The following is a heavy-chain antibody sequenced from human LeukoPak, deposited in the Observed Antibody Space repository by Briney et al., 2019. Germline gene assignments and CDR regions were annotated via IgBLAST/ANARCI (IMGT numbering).Heavy chain of an antibody. Sequence: GGSLRLSCAASRFTFSSYAMSWVRQAPGKGLEWVSGISGSGGSTYYADSVKGRFTISRDNSENTLYLQMNSLRAEDTAVYYCAKDEDHWGSDGFDIWGQGTLVTVSS. CDR3: AKDEDHWGSDGFDI. D-gene: IGHD7-27*01. J-gene: IGHJ3*02. V-gene: IGHV3-23*01. CDR1: RFTFSSYA. CDR2: ISGSGGST.